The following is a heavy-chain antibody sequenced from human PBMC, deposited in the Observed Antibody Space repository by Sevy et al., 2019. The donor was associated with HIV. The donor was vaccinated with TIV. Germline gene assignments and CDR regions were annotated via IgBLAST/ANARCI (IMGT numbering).Heavy chain of an antibody. V-gene: IGHV4-31*03. D-gene: IGHD2-21*01. CDR1: GVSITSGHHY. J-gene: IGHJ6*02. CDR3: ARDHVVEAGEHFDYYGMDV. Sequence: SETLSLICSVSGVSITSGHHYWTWIRQRPGKGLEWVGDIDYGGKTFYNPSLKSRLTISRDTSKNEFSLTLISVTAADTALYYCARDHVVEAGEHFDYYGMDVWGRGAAVTVSS. CDR2: IDYGGKT.